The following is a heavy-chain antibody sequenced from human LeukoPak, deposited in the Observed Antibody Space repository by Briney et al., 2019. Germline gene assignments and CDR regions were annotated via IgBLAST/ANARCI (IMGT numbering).Heavy chain of an antibody. D-gene: IGHD3-10*01. V-gene: IGHV3-53*01. Sequence: GGSLRLSCVASGFTVSNSYMTWVRQTPGKGLEWVAFISGGGMTLYADSVKGRFTISRDYSKDTLHLQMNSLRVTDTAVYYCSRGFGGALLGYYFDSWGQGTQVTVSS. CDR1: GFTVSNSY. J-gene: IGHJ4*02. CDR2: ISGGGMT. CDR3: SRGFGGALLGYYFDS.